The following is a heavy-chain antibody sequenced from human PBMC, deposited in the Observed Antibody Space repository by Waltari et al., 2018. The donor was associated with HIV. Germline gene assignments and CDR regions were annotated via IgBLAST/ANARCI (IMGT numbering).Heavy chain of an antibody. CDR1: GCSISSGGYY. CDR3: ARRHLGDLSTFDP. CDR2: IYYTGST. D-gene: IGHD3-16*02. V-gene: IGHV4-31*03. J-gene: IGHJ5*02. Sequence: QVQLQESGPGLVKPSQTLSLTCTVSGCSISSGGYYWSWSRQHPGKGLEWIGYIYYTGSTYYNPSLKSRVTISVDTSKNQFSLKLSSVTAADTAVYYCARRHLGDLSTFDPWGQGTLVTVSS.